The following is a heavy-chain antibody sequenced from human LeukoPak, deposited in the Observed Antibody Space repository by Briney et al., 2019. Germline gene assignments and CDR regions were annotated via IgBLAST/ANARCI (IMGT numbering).Heavy chain of an antibody. CDR1: GFTFSSYG. CDR2: IWYDGSNK. Sequence: GGSLRLSCAASGFTFSSYGMHWVRQAPGKGLEWVAAIWYDGSNKYYADSVKGRFTISRDNSKNTLYLQRNSLRAEDTAVYYCARREMVRGANFDYWGQGTLVTVSS. D-gene: IGHD3-10*01. CDR3: ARREMVRGANFDY. V-gene: IGHV3-33*01. J-gene: IGHJ4*02.